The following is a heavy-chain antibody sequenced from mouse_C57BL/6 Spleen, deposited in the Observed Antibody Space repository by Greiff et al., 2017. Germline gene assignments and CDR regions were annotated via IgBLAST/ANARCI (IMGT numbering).Heavy chain of an antibody. CDR2: ISYDGSN. CDR1: GYSITSGYY. J-gene: IGHJ1*03. CDR3: ARREYWYFDV. V-gene: IGHV3-6*01. Sequence: EVKLMESGPGLVKPSQSLSLTCSVTGYSITSGYYWNWIRQFPGNKLEWMGYISYDGSNNYNPSLKNRISITRDTSKNQFFLKLNSVTTEDTATYYCARREYWYFDVWGTGTTDTVSS.